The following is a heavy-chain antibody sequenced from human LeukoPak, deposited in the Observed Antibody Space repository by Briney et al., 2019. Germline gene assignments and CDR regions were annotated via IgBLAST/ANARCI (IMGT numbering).Heavy chain of an antibody. CDR3: ARDYGAPSRYYYYGMDV. V-gene: IGHV3-33*08. Sequence: GGSLRLSCAASGFTLSSYSMNWVRQAPGKGLEWVAVIWYDGSNKYYADSVKGRFTISRDNSKNTLYLQMNSLRAEDTAVYYCARDYGAPSRYYYYGMDVWGQGTTVTVSS. D-gene: IGHD4-17*01. CDR1: GFTLSSYS. CDR2: IWYDGSNK. J-gene: IGHJ6*02.